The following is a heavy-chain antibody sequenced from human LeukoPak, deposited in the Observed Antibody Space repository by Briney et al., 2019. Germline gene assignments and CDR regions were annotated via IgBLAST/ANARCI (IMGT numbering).Heavy chain of an antibody. V-gene: IGHV1-18*01. CDR3: ARDGVPAASYYYYYYMDV. Sequence: ASVRVSCKASGYTFTSYGISWVRQAPGQGLEWMGWISAYNGNTNYAQKFQGRVTMTRDTSTSTVYMELSSLRSEDTAVYYCARDGVPAASYYYYYYMDVWGKGTTVTVSS. CDR1: GYTFTSYG. D-gene: IGHD2-2*01. J-gene: IGHJ6*03. CDR2: ISAYNGNT.